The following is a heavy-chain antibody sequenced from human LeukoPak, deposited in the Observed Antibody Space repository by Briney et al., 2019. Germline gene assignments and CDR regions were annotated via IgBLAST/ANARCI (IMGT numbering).Heavy chain of an antibody. Sequence: TSETLSLTCTVSGGSISSSSYYWGWIRQPPGRGLEWIGSIYYSGSTYYNSSLKSRVTISVDTSKNQFSLKLSSVTAADTAVYYCARTFGYSYGYLDYWGQGTLDTVSS. V-gene: IGHV4-39*01. CDR3: ARTFGYSYGYLDY. J-gene: IGHJ4*02. D-gene: IGHD5-18*01. CDR1: GGSISSSSYY. CDR2: IYYSGST.